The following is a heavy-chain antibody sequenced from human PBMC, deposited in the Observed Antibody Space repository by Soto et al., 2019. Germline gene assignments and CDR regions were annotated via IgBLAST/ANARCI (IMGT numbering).Heavy chain of an antibody. V-gene: IGHV4-59*01. CDR3: ARFSHYDFWSGYYSEINWFDP. CDR1: GGSISSYY. CDR2: IYYSGST. J-gene: IGHJ5*02. Sequence: SETLSLTCTVSGGSISSYYWSWIRQPPGKGLEWIGYIYYSGSTNYNPSLKSRVTISVDTSKNQFSLKLSSVTAADTAVYYCARFSHYDFWSGYYSEINWFDPWGQGTLVTVSS. D-gene: IGHD3-3*01.